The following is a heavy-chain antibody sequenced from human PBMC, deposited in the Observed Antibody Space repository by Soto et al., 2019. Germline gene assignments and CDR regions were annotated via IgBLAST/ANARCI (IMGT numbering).Heavy chain of an antibody. J-gene: IGHJ4*02. CDR1: GFTFSSYA. CDR3: AKWAIAAAGKTIDY. D-gene: IGHD6-13*01. CDR2: ISGSGGST. V-gene: IGHV3-23*01. Sequence: EVPLLESGGGLLQPGGSLRLSCAASGFTFSSYAMSWVRQAPGKGLGWVSAISGSGGSTYYADSVKGRFTISRDNSKNTLYLQMNSLRAEDTAVYYCAKWAIAAAGKTIDYWGQGTLVTVSS.